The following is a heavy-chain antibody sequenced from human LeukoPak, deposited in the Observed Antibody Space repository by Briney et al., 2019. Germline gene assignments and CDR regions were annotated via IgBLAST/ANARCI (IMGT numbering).Heavy chain of an antibody. CDR1: GFNYSSYT. Sequence: GSLRLSCAASGFNYSSYTMNWVRQAPGMGLEWLSYISASRGITYYADSVKGRFTISRDNSKNTLYLQMNSLRAEDTAVYYCAKAGGYYYGDAFDIWGQGTMVTVSS. D-gene: IGHD3-22*01. CDR2: ISASRGIT. V-gene: IGHV3-23*01. CDR3: AKAGGYYYGDAFDI. J-gene: IGHJ3*02.